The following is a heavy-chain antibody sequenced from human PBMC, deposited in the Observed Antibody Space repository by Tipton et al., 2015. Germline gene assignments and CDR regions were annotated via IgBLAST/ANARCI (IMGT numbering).Heavy chain of an antibody. Sequence: SLRLSCAASGFTFSNYAMNWVRQAPGKGLEWVSNLSGSGGNIFYADSVEGRFTISRDNSKNTLYLQMNSLRAEDTAVYYCARNNQGGTLIIVLIDYWGQGTLVTVSS. CDR1: GFTFSNYA. CDR2: LSGSGGNI. D-gene: IGHD3-22*01. V-gene: IGHV3-23*01. CDR3: ARNNQGGTLIIVLIDY. J-gene: IGHJ4*02.